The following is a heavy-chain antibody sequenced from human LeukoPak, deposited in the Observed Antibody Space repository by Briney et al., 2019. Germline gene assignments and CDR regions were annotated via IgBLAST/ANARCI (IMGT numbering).Heavy chain of an antibody. J-gene: IGHJ4*02. Sequence: ASVKVSCKVSGYTLTELSMHWVRQAPGKGLEWMGGFDPEDGETIYAQKFQGRVNMTEDTSTDTACMELSSLRSEDTAVYYCATRSMLDFDYWGQGTLVTVSS. CDR3: ATRSMLDFDY. D-gene: IGHD2-8*01. CDR2: FDPEDGET. CDR1: GYTLTELS. V-gene: IGHV1-24*01.